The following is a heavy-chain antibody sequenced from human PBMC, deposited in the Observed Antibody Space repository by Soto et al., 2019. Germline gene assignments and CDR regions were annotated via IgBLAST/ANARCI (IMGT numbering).Heavy chain of an antibody. CDR1: GGSINNYF. Sequence: QVQLQESGPGLVKPSETLSLTCTVSGGSINNYFWSWIRQPPGKGLEWIGYIYYSGNTNYNPSLKSRVTISVDTSETQFSLKLSSVTAADTAVYYCARDLAAAGTPLFDFWGQGTLVTVSS. D-gene: IGHD6-13*01. CDR3: ARDLAAAGTPLFDF. CDR2: IYYSGNT. J-gene: IGHJ4*02. V-gene: IGHV4-59*01.